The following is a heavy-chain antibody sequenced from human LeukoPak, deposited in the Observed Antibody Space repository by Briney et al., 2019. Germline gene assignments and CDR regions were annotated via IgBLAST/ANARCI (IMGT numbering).Heavy chain of an antibody. D-gene: IGHD5-18*01. V-gene: IGHV4-39*07. CDR3: ARGQKYRNGYTVTELGSGYFAY. CDR2: IYYSGST. Sequence: GSLRLSCAASGFTFSSYSMNWVRQPPGKGLEWIGSIYYSGSTYYNPSLKSRVTISIDTSKNQFSLTLSSVTTADAAVYYCARGQKYRNGYTVTELGSGYFAYWGQGTLVTVSS. CDR1: GFTFSSYS. J-gene: IGHJ4*02.